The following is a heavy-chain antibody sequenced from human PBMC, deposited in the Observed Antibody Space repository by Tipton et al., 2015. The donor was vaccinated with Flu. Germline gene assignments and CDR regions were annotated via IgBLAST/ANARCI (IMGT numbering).Heavy chain of an antibody. CDR1: GFSFSSSW. J-gene: IGHJ4*02. V-gene: IGHV3-7*01. Sequence: SLRLSYAASGFSFSSSWMSWVRQVPGKGLEWVATIKHDGSETYYMDSVWGRFSISKDNAKNSLSLQMNSLRAEETAMYYCARALGNSWYGSDHFDYWGQGTLVAVSS. D-gene: IGHD6-13*01. CDR3: ARALGNSWYGSDHFDY. CDR2: IKHDGSET.